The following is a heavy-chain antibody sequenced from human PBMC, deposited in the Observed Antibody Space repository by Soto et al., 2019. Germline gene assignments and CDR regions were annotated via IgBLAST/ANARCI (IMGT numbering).Heavy chain of an antibody. CDR2: TYYRSKWYS. Sequence: PSQTLSLTCAISGDSVSSNNAAWNWIRQSPSRGLEWLGRTYYRSKWYSVSAVSVKGRVTIKPDTSKNQFSLQLDSVTPEDTAVYYCAGGLPAAGGWFDPWGQGTLVTVSS. J-gene: IGHJ5*02. CDR3: AGGLPAAGGWFDP. D-gene: IGHD6-13*01. CDR1: GDSVSSNNAA. V-gene: IGHV6-1*01.